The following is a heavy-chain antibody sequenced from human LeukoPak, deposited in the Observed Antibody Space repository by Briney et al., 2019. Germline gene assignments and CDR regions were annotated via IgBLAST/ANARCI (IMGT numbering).Heavy chain of an antibody. Sequence: GGSLRLSCAASGFTFSSYSMNWVRQAPGKGLEWVSSISSSSSYIYYADSVKGRFTISRDNAKNSLYLQMNSLRAEDTAVYYCAREIGRSGYDLLYYFDYWGQGTLVTVSS. D-gene: IGHD5-12*01. CDR2: ISSSSSYI. J-gene: IGHJ4*02. V-gene: IGHV3-21*01. CDR1: GFTFSSYS. CDR3: AREIGRSGYDLLYYFDY.